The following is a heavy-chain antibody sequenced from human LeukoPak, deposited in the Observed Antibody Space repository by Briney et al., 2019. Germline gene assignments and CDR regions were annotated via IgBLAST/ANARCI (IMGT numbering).Heavy chain of an antibody. D-gene: IGHD6-19*01. CDR3: AKDRGSGWTFDY. V-gene: IGHV3-30*18. Sequence: PGRSLRLSCAASGFTFSSYGMHWVRQAPGKGLEWVAVISYDGSNKYYADSVKGRFTISRDNSKNTLYLQMNSLRAEDTAVYYCAKDRGSGWTFDYWGQGTLVTVSS. CDR1: GFTFSSYG. J-gene: IGHJ4*02. CDR2: ISYDGSNK.